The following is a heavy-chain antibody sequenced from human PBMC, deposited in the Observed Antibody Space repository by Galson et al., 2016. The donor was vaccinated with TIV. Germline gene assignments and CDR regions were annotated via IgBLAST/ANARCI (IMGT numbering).Heavy chain of an antibody. CDR2: ISGGGGNI. D-gene: IGHD1/OR15-1a*01. Sequence: SLRLSCAASGFTFSSYAMTWVRQAPGKGLEWVTAISGGGGNIYYADSVKGRFTISRDNSQNTVHLQMNSLRADDTAVYFCEMTPGRTPYHYYGVDAWGHGTTVTVSS. V-gene: IGHV3-23*01. J-gene: IGHJ6*02. CDR1: GFTFSSYA. CDR3: EMTPGRTPYHYYGVDA.